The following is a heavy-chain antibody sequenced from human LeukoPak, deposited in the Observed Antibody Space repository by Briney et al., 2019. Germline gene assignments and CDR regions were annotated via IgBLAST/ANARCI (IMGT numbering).Heavy chain of an antibody. V-gene: IGHV3-11*06. J-gene: IGHJ3*02. CDR1: GFTFSDYY. Sequence: KPGGSLRLSCAASGFTFSDYYMSWIRQAPGKGLEWVSYISSSSSYTNYADSVKGRFTISRDNAKNSLYLQMNSLRAEDTAVYYCARKTVTTDAFDIWGQGTMVTVSS. CDR2: ISSSSSYT. CDR3: ARKTVTTDAFDI. D-gene: IGHD4-17*01.